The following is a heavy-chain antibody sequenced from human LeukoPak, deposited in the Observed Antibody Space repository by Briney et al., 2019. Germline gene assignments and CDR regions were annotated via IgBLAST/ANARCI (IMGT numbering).Heavy chain of an antibody. CDR1: GFTFSSYA. Sequence: GGSLRLSCAASGFTFSSYAMHWVRQAPGKGLEWVAVISYDGSNKYYADSVKGRFTISRDNSKNTLYLQMNSLRAEDTAVYYCAREGYSYFYYYGMDVWGQGTTVTVSS. J-gene: IGHJ6*02. CDR3: AREGYSYFYYYGMDV. CDR2: ISYDGSNK. D-gene: IGHD5-18*01. V-gene: IGHV3-30-3*01.